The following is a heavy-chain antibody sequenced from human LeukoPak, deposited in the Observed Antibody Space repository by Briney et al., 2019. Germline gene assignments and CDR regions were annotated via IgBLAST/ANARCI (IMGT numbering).Heavy chain of an antibody. D-gene: IGHD6-13*01. CDR2: ISGSGGSA. CDR1: GFTFSSYA. Sequence: GGSLRLSCAASGFTFSSYAMSWVRQAPGKGLEWVSAISGSGGSAYYADSVKGRFTISRDNSKNTLYLQMNSLRAEDTAVYYCAREFDSSSWSYYFDYWGQGTLVTVSS. V-gene: IGHV3-23*01. CDR3: AREFDSSSWSYYFDY. J-gene: IGHJ4*02.